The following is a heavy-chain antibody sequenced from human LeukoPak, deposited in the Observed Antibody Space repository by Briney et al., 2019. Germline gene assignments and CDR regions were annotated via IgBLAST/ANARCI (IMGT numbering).Heavy chain of an antibody. CDR3: AREGGLVDFDY. J-gene: IGHJ4*02. D-gene: IGHD2-15*01. V-gene: IGHV3-21*01. Sequence: GGSLRLSCAASGFTFSSYSMNWVRQAPGKGLEWVSSISSSSSYIYYADSVKGRFTISRDNAKNSLYLQMNSLRAEDTAVYYCAREGGLVDFDYWGQGTLVTVSS. CDR2: ISSSSSYI. CDR1: GFTFSSYS.